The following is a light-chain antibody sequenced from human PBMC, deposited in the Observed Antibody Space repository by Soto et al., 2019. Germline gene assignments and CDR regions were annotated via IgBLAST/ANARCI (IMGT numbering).Light chain of an antibody. CDR3: QQYNNWPPGFT. Sequence: EIVMTQSPATLSVSPGERATLSCRASQSVSSNLAWYQQKPGQAPRLLIYGASTRATGIPARFSGSGSGTEFTLTISSLQSEDLAVYYCQQYNNWPPGFTFGLWTKVDIK. CDR1: QSVSSN. CDR2: GAS. V-gene: IGKV3-15*01. J-gene: IGKJ3*01.